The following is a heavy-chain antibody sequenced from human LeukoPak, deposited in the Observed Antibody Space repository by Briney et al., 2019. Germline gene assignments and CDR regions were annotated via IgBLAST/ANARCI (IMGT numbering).Heavy chain of an antibody. J-gene: IGHJ1*01. Sequence: PGGSLRLSCAASGFTFSSYWMSWVRQAPGKGLEWVANIKQDGSEKYYVDSVKGRFTISRDSAKNSLYLQMNSLRAEDTAVYYCASQEAGIAAEYFQHWGQGTLVTVSS. D-gene: IGHD6-13*01. CDR1: GFTFSSYW. V-gene: IGHV3-7*01. CDR2: IKQDGSEK. CDR3: ASQEAGIAAEYFQH.